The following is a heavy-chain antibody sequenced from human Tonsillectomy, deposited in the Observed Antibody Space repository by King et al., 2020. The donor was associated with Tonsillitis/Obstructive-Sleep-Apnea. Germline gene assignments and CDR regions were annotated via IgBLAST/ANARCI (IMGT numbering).Heavy chain of an antibody. CDR3: ARDSMSHYFDSSAYYTFHY. V-gene: IGHV1-18*01. D-gene: IGHD3-22*01. CDR1: GYTFTSYG. J-gene: IGHJ4*02. CDR2: ISAYNGDT. Sequence: LQLVQSGAEVKKPGASVKVSCKASGYTFTSYGISWVRQAPGQGLEWMGWISAYNGDTNYAQKLQGRLTMTTDTSTSTAYMEVRSLRSDDTAVYYCARDSMSHYFDSSAYYTFHYWGQGTLVTVSS.